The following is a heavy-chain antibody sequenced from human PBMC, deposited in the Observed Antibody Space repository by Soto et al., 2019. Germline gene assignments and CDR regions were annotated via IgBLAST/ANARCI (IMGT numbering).Heavy chain of an antibody. J-gene: IGHJ3*02. Sequence: EVQLVESGGGVVRPGGSLRLSCAASGFNFDDYVMSWVRQVPGKGLEWVSGITWNGRNTGYVDSVKGRFTISRDNAKNSLYLQMNSLRAEDTAFYYCVRVRAWLDGDYLGGDAFDIWGQGTMVTVSS. D-gene: IGHD4-17*01. CDR2: ITWNGRNT. V-gene: IGHV3-20*04. CDR3: VRVRAWLDGDYLGGDAFDI. CDR1: GFNFDDYV.